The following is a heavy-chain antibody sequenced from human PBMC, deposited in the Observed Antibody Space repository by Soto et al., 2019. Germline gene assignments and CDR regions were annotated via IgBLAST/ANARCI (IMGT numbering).Heavy chain of an antibody. Sequence: VQLVESGGGLVKPGGSLRLSCAASGFTFSSYSMNWVRQAPGQGLEWMGGIIPIFATPNYAQKFQGRVTITADESTSTAYMELSSLISEDTAVYYCARTIYSSSLGNGMDVWGQGTTVTVSS. J-gene: IGHJ6*02. CDR2: IIPIFATP. CDR3: ARTIYSSSLGNGMDV. D-gene: IGHD6-6*01. V-gene: IGHV1-69*01. CDR1: GFTFSSYS.